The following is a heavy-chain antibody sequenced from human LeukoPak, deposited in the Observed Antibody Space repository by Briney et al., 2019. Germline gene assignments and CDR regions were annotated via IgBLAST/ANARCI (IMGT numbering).Heavy chain of an antibody. V-gene: IGHV3-48*04. CDR1: GFTFSSYS. Sequence: GGSLRLSCAASGFTFSSYSMNWVRQAPGKGLEWVSYISSSGSTIYYADSVKGRFTISRDNAKNSLYLQMNSLRAEDTAVYYCARAGDGYNAPGYWGQGTLVTVSS. CDR2: ISSSGSTI. J-gene: IGHJ4*02. D-gene: IGHD5-24*01. CDR3: ARAGDGYNAPGY.